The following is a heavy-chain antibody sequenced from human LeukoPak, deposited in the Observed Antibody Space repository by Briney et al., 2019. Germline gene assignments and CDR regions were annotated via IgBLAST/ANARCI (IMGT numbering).Heavy chain of an antibody. CDR2: INTDNGKT. CDR3: TRRGLWGDTFDV. J-gene: IGHJ3*01. V-gene: IGHV1-18*01. D-gene: IGHD7-27*01. Sequence: ASVKVSCKASGYTFTNYGVSWVRQAPGLGLEWMGWINTDNGKTNYAQNLQGRLTMTTDTSTSTAYMELRSLRSDDTAFYYCTRRGLWGDTFDVWGQGTMVTVSS. CDR1: GYTFTNYG.